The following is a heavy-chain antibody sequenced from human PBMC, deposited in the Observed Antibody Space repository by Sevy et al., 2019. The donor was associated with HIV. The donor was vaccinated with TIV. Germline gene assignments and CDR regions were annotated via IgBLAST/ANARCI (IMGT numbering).Heavy chain of an antibody. J-gene: IGHJ6*02. V-gene: IGHV3-7*01. CDR1: GFIVNNYW. D-gene: IGHD3-16*01. CDR3: AKFKKRPHVWLPGGLDV. Sequence: GGSLRLSCVASGFIVNNYWMTWVRQAPGKGPEWVANIKDDGSEKYYVGSVKGRFTISRDDAENSLFLQMNRLRVEDTAVYYCAKFKKRPHVWLPGGLDVWGQGTTVTVSS. CDR2: IKDDGSEK.